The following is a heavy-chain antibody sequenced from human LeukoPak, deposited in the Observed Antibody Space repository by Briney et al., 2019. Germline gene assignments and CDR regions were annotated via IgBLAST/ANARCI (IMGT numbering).Heavy chain of an antibody. D-gene: IGHD2-2*01. V-gene: IGHV4-4*07. J-gene: IGHJ6*03. CDR1: GGSISSYY. CDR3: ARETALGYCSSTSCYGDYYYYYYYMDV. Sequence: SETLSLTCTVSGGSISSYYWSWIRQPAGKGLEWIGRIYTSGSTNYNPSLKSRVTMSVDTSKNQFSLKLSSVTAADTAVYYCARETALGYCSSTSCYGDYYYYYYYMDVWGKGTTVTISS. CDR2: IYTSGST.